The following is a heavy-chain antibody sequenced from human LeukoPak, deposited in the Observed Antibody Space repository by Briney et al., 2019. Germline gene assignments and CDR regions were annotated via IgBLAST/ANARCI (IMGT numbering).Heavy chain of an antibody. CDR2: MNPNSGNT. Sequence: ASVKVSCKASGYTFTSYDINWVRQATGQGLEGMGWMNPNSGNTGYAQKFQGRVTLTINTSVSTAYMALSSLRSEDTAVYYCARGGMLQEFDYWGQGTLVTVSS. CDR1: GYTFTSYD. V-gene: IGHV1-8*01. D-gene: IGHD2-8*01. J-gene: IGHJ4*02. CDR3: ARGGMLQEFDY.